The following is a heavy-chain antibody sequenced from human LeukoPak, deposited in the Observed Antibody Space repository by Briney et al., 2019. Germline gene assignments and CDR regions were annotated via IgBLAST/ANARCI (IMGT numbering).Heavy chain of an antibody. CDR2: IYLSEST. V-gene: IGHV4-59*01. CDR3: ARDLVYGDYPGHDAFDL. D-gene: IGHD4-17*01. J-gene: IGHJ3*01. Sequence: EPLTLPCPLSGRSLSKYYLSWIRQPPRKGLEWMGYIYLSESTNYNPSLKRRPTILVATCKNQFSLMLGSATAENTDVYYCARDLVYGDYPGHDAFDLWGQGTRVTVSS. CDR1: GRSLSKYY.